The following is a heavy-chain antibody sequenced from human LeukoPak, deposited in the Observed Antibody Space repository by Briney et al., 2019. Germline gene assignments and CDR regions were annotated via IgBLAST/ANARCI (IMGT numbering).Heavy chain of an antibody. Sequence: GGSLRLSCAASGFIFSNYAMTWVRQAPGKGLEWVSSSGSTTDYSDSVKGRFTISRDNSKNTLYLQMNSLRADDTAVYYCTRDSSYGDYSTAFDYWGQGALVTVSS. CDR2: SGSTT. CDR1: GFIFSNYA. CDR3: TRDSSYGDYSTAFDY. D-gene: IGHD4-17*01. J-gene: IGHJ4*02. V-gene: IGHV3-23*01.